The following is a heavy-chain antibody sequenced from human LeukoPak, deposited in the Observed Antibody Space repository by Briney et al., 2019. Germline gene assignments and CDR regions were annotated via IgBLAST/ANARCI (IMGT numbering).Heavy chain of an antibody. CDR3: TTFVVVTAILLGKY. V-gene: IGHV3-15*01. CDR1: GFTFSNAW. D-gene: IGHD2-21*02. J-gene: IGHJ4*02. CDR2: IKSKTDGGTT. Sequence: GGSLRLSCAASGFTFSNAWMSWVRQAPGKGLEWVGRIKSKTDGGTTDYAAPVKGRFTISRDDSKNTLYLQMNSLKTEDTAVYYCTTFVVVTAILLGKYWGQGTLVTVSS.